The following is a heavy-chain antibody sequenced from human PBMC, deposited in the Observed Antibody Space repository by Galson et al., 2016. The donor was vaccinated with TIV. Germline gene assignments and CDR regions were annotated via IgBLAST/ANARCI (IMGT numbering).Heavy chain of an antibody. CDR1: GGSLSDYY. J-gene: IGHJ3*02. Sequence: LSLTCAVYGGSLSDYYWSWIRQPPGKGLEWIGEINHSGHTHHNPSLKSRVTISLDTSKNQFSLTLTSVTAGDTALFYCARVRRGNVGVVDATDAFDIWDQGTMVTVSS. V-gene: IGHV4-34*01. CDR2: INHSGHT. D-gene: IGHD2-15*01. CDR3: ARVRRGNVGVVDATDAFDI.